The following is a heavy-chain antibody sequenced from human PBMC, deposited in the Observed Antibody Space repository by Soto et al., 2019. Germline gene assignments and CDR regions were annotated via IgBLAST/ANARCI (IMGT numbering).Heavy chain of an antibody. J-gene: IGHJ4*02. Sequence: QVQLVQSGAEVKKPGSSVKVSCKASGGTFSSYAISWVRQAPGQGLEWMGGIIPIFGTANYAQKFQGRVTITADESTSTAYMELSSLRSEDTAVYYCARFQPGSSGYYYDLKHDYWGQGTLVTVSS. CDR2: IIPIFGTA. CDR3: ARFQPGSSGYYYDLKHDY. CDR1: GGTFSSYA. D-gene: IGHD3-22*01. V-gene: IGHV1-69*01.